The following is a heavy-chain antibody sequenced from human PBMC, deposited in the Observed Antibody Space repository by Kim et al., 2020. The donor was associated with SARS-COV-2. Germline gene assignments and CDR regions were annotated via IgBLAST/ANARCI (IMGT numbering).Heavy chain of an antibody. CDR2: ISYDGTNK. Sequence: GGSLRLSCAASGFSFSNYAMFWVRQAPGKGLEWVALISYDGTNKDYADSVKGRFTISRDNSKSTLYLQMNSLRVADTAVYFCARKPTTSSWSYYFESWG. J-gene: IGHJ4*01. CDR3: ARKPTTSSWSYYFES. CDR1: GFSFSNYA. D-gene: IGHD6-13*01. V-gene: IGHV3-30*04.